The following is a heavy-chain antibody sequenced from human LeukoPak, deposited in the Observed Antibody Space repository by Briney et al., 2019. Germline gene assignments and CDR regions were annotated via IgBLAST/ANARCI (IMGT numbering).Heavy chain of an antibody. CDR2: INHSGGT. CDR3: ARGRKRITMIVVVITRAFDI. J-gene: IGHJ3*02. V-gene: IGHV4-34*01. CDR1: GGSFSGYY. D-gene: IGHD3-22*01. Sequence: SETLSLTCAVYGGSFSGYYWSWIRQPPGKGLEWIGEINHSGGTNYNPSLKSRVTISVDTSKNQFSLKLSSVTAADTAVYYCARGRKRITMIVVVITRAFDIWGQGTMVTVSS.